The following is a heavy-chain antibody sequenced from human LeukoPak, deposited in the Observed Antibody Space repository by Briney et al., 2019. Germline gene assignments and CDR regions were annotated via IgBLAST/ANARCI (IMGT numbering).Heavy chain of an antibody. CDR1: GGSISSYY. V-gene: IGHV4-4*09. CDR2: IYTSGST. Sequence: SETLSLTCTVSGGSISSYYWSWIRQPPGKGLEWIGYIYTSGSTNYNPSLKSRVTISVDTSKNQFSLKLSSVTAADTAVYYCARTGSGWDYYFDYWGQGTLVTVSS. D-gene: IGHD6-19*01. J-gene: IGHJ4*02. CDR3: ARTGSGWDYYFDY.